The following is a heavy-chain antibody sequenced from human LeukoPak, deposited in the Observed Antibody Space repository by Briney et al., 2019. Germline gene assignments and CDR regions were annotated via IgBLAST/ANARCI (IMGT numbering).Heavy chain of an antibody. J-gene: IGHJ4*02. CDR1: GYTLTALS. V-gene: IGHV1-24*01. Sequence: GASVKVSCKVSGYTLTALSMHRVRQAPGKGLEWMGGFDPEDGETIYAQKFQGRVTMTEDTSTDTAYMELSSLRSEYTAVYYCATVPTYYYGSGPHFDYWGQGTLVTVSS. D-gene: IGHD3-10*01. CDR2: FDPEDGET. CDR3: ATVPTYYYGSGPHFDY.